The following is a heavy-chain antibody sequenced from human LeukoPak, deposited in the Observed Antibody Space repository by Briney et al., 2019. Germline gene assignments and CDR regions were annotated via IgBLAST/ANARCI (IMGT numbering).Heavy chain of an antibody. CDR1: GFTFDDYT. Sequence: GGSLRLSCAASGFTFDDYTMHWVRQAPGKGLEWVSLISWDGGSTYYADPVKGRFTISRDNSKNSLYLQMNSLRTEDTALYYCAKDINEYSGSYLGFDYWGQGTLVTVSS. V-gene: IGHV3-43*01. J-gene: IGHJ4*02. D-gene: IGHD1-26*01. CDR2: ISWDGGST. CDR3: AKDINEYSGSYLGFDY.